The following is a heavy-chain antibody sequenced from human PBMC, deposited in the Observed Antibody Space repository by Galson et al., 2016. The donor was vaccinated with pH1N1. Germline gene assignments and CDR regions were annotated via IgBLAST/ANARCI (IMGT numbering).Heavy chain of an antibody. CDR3: ATSVTWYCDY. CDR1: GGAFSSYT. CDR2: IIPIFGTA. Sequence: SGGAFSSYTINWVRQDPGQGLEWMGGIIPIFGTANYAQKFQGRVATNTDGSASTVYMEVRSLRSEDTAVYYCATSVTWYCDYWGQGTVVTVFS. D-gene: IGHD4-17*01. J-gene: IGHJ4*02. V-gene: IGHV1-69*05.